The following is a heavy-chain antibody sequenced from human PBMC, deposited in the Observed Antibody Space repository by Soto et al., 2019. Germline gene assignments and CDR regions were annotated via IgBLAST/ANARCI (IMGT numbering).Heavy chain of an antibody. D-gene: IGHD2-15*01. Sequence: SETLSLTCAVYGVSFSGYYWSWIRQPPGKGLEWIGEINHSGSTNYNPSLKSRVTISVDTSKNQFSLKLSSVTAADTAVYYCARTARLHGYFQHWGQGTLVTVSS. CDR1: GVSFSGYY. CDR2: INHSGST. CDR3: ARTARLHGYFQH. V-gene: IGHV4-34*01. J-gene: IGHJ1*01.